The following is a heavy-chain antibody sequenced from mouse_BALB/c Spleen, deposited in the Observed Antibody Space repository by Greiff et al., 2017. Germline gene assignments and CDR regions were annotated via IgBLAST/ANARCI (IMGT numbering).Heavy chain of an antibody. J-gene: IGHJ3*01. CDR3: ARRGRSSLFAY. V-gene: IGHV3-2*02. CDR1: GYSITSDYA. CDR2: ISYSGST. Sequence: EVHLVESGPGLVKPSQSLSLTCTVTGYSITSDYAWNWIRQFPGNKLEWMGYISYSGSTSYNPSLKSRISITRDTSKNQFFLQLNSVTTEDTATYYCARRGRSSLFAYWGQGTLVTVSA. D-gene: IGHD1-1*01.